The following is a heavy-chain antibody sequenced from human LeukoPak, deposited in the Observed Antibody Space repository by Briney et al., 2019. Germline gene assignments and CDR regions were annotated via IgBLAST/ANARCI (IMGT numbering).Heavy chain of an antibody. Sequence: ASVKVSCKASGYTFTSYDINWVRQATGQGLEWMGWMNPNSGNTGYAQRFQGRVTMTRNTSISTAYMELSSLRSEDTAVYYCAREKVGAPGGRYYYMDVWGKGTTVTVSS. CDR2: MNPNSGNT. V-gene: IGHV1-8*01. CDR3: AREKVGAPGGRYYYMDV. D-gene: IGHD1-26*01. J-gene: IGHJ6*03. CDR1: GYTFTSYD.